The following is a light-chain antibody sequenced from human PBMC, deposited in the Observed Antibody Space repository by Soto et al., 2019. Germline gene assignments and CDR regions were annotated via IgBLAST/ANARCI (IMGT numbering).Light chain of an antibody. CDR3: QQYTNGPPWT. CDR1: QSVGTN. J-gene: IGKJ1*01. V-gene: IGKV3-15*01. CDR2: GAS. Sequence: EIVMTQSPATLSVSPGERATLSCRASQSVGTNLAWYQQKPGQTPRLLIYGASTRATGFPARFSGSGSGTEFTLTISRLQSEDFAVYYCQQYTNGPPWTFGQGTKVEIK.